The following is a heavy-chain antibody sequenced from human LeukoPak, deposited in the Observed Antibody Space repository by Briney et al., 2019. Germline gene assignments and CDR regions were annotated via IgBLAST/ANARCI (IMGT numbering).Heavy chain of an antibody. V-gene: IGHV3-23*01. J-gene: IGHJ4*02. CDR1: GFIFSDYY. Sequence: PGGSLRLSCAASGFIFSDYYMSWIRQAPGKGLEWVSALSGSGGNTYYADSVKGRFTISRDNSKNTLYLQMNSLRAEDTAGYYCAKVASLCTSTSCVRGGFDYWGQGTLVTVSS. CDR2: LSGSGGNT. CDR3: AKVASLCTSTSCVRGGFDY. D-gene: IGHD2-2*01.